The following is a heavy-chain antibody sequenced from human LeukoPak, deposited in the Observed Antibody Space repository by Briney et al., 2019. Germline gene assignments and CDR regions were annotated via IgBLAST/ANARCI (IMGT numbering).Heavy chain of an antibody. V-gene: IGHV3-7*04. CDR3: ARGMGAPDY. CDR1: GFTFSSYS. D-gene: IGHD1-26*01. J-gene: IGHJ4*02. CDR2: IKQDGSEI. Sequence: GGSLRLSCAASGFTFSSYSMSWVRQAPGKGLEWVANIKQDGSEINYVDSVKGRFTISRDNARNSLYLQMKSLRAVDTAVYYCARGMGAPDYWGQGTLVTVSS.